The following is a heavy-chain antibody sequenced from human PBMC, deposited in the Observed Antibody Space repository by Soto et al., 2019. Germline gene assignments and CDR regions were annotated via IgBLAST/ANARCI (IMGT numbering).Heavy chain of an antibody. CDR2: TYHSGGT. Sequence: QVRLQESGPGLVKPSQTLSLTCTVSGVSLSSGNYFWSWIRQSPGKGLEWIGYTYHSGGTNYNPSLTSRVTLSIDTSKHQFSLHLMSVTAADTAVYYCARTRLGGYFDYWGQGTLATVSS. CDR3: ARTRLGGYFDY. V-gene: IGHV4-30-4*01. J-gene: IGHJ4*02. D-gene: IGHD7-27*01. CDR1: GVSLSSGNYF.